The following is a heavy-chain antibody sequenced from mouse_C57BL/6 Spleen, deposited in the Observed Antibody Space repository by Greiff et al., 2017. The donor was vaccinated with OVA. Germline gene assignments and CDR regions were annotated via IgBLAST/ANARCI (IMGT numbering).Heavy chain of an antibody. CDR2: IHPSDSDT. D-gene: IGHD1-1*01. CDR3: GVMTTVVEPYFDV. CDR1: GYTFTSYW. Sequence: VQLQQPGAELVKPGASVKVSCKASGYTFTSYWMHWVKQRPGQGLEWIGRIHPSDSDTNYNQKFKGKATLTVDKSSSTAYMQLSSLTSEDSAVYDCGVMTTVVEPYFDVWGTGTTVTVAS. V-gene: IGHV1-74*01. J-gene: IGHJ1*03.